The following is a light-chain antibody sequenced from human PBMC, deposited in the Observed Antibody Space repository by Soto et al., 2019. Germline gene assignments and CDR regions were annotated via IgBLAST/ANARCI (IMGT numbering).Light chain of an antibody. Sequence: QSVLTQPPSVSGAPGQRVTISCTGSSSNIGADYDVHWYQQLPGTAPKLLIFGNSNRPSGVPDRFSGSKSGTSASLAITGLQAEDEADYYCQSYDTSLSASVFGGGTKETVL. CDR1: SSNIGADYD. CDR2: GNS. CDR3: QSYDTSLSASV. V-gene: IGLV1-40*01. J-gene: IGLJ2*01.